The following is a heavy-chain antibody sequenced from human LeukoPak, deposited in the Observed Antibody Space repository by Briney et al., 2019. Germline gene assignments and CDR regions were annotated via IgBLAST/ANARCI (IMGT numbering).Heavy chain of an antibody. CDR1: GYTFTTYD. D-gene: IGHD3-10*01. CDR2: ISAYNGNT. J-gene: IGHJ3*02. Sequence: GASVKVSCRASGYTFTTYDISWVRQAPGQGLEWMGWISAYNGNTNYAQKLQGRVTTTTDTSTTTGYMELRSLRSDDTAVYYCARARYYSSGSYDDAFDIWGQGTMVTVSS. V-gene: IGHV1-18*01. CDR3: ARARYYSSGSYDDAFDI.